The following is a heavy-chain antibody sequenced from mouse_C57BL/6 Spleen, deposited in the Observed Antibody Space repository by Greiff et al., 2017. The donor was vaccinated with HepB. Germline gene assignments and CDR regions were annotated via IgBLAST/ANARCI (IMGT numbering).Heavy chain of an antibody. Sequence: EVKVVESGGGLVKPGGSMKLSCAASGFTFSDYGMHWVRQAPEKGLEWVAYISSGSSTIYYADTVKGRFTISRDNAKNTLFLQLTSLRSEDTAMYNCARRLNWDVGYAMDYWGQGTSVTVSS. CDR2: ISSGSSTI. V-gene: IGHV5-17*01. D-gene: IGHD4-1*01. CDR3: ARRLNWDVGYAMDY. J-gene: IGHJ4*01. CDR1: GFTFSDYG.